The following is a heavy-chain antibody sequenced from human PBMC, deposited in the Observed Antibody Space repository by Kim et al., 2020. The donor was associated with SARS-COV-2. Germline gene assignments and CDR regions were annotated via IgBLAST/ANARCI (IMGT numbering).Heavy chain of an antibody. V-gene: IGHV3-30-3*01. J-gene: IGHJ6*02. CDR2: ISYDGSNK. Sequence: GGSLRLSCAASGFTFSSYAMHWVRQAPGKGLEWVAVISYDGSNKYYADSVKGRFTISRDNSKNTLYLQMNSLRAEDTAVYYCARDLGLLGFWSGYSPPVLDYGMDVWGQGTTVTVSS. CDR3: ARDLGLLGFWSGYSPPVLDYGMDV. D-gene: IGHD3-3*01. CDR1: GFTFSSYA.